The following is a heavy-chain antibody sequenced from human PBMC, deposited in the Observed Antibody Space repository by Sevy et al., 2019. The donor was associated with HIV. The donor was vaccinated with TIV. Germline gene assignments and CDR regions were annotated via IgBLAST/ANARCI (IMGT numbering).Heavy chain of an antibody. Sequence: GESLKISCAASGFTFSSYGMHWVRQAPGKGLEWVAVISYDGSNKYYADSVKGRFTISRDNSTNTLYLQMNSLRAEDTAVYYCAKGYSLVVIAAIDYWGQGTLVTVSS. J-gene: IGHJ4*02. CDR1: GFTFSSYG. CDR3: AKGYSLVVIAAIDY. V-gene: IGHV3-30*18. D-gene: IGHD2-15*01. CDR2: ISYDGSNK.